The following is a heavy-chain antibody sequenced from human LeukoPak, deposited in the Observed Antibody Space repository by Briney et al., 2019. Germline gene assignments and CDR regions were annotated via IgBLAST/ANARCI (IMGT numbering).Heavy chain of an antibody. V-gene: IGHV1-2*02. CDR1: GYIFNGYD. CDR2: INPKSGAI. J-gene: IGHJ5*02. Sequence: GASVKVSCKGSGYIFNGYDLHWVRQAPGQGLGWMGWINPKSGAIHYAQKFQGRVTMTTDTSITTAYMELSSLRSDDTAVYYCTRDRSYHYDRSGTGGWFDPWGQGTLVTVSS. D-gene: IGHD3-22*01. CDR3: TRDRSYHYDRSGTGGWFDP.